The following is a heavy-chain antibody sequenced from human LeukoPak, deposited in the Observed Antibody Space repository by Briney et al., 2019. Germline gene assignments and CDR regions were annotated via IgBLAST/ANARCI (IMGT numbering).Heavy chain of an antibody. V-gene: IGHV1-2*02. CDR2: INPNSGGT. CDR3: ARTYGGSGESDY. Sequence: ASVKVSCKAPGYTFTGYYMHWVRQAPGQGLEWMGWINPNSGGTNYAQKFQGRVTMTRDTSISTAYMELSRLRSDDTAVYYCARTYGGSGESDYWGQGTLVTVSS. D-gene: IGHD3-10*01. J-gene: IGHJ4*02. CDR1: GYTFTGYY.